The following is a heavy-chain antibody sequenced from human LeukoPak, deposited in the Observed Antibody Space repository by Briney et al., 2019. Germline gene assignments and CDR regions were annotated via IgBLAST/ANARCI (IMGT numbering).Heavy chain of an antibody. CDR3: ARRYYYDISGYYYYYMDV. D-gene: IGHD3-22*01. Sequence: KPSETLSLTCTVSGGSTSAYYWTWIRQPPGKGLEWIAYINYSGSTKYNPSLQSRVAMSIDTSKNQFSLRLSSVTAADTAVYYCARRYYYDISGYYYYYMDVWGKGTTVTVSS. J-gene: IGHJ6*03. CDR1: GGSTSAYY. CDR2: INYSGST. V-gene: IGHV4-59*01.